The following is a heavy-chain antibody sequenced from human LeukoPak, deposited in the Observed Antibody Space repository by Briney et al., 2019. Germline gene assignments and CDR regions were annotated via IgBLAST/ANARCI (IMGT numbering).Heavy chain of an antibody. D-gene: IGHD4-17*01. CDR2: IIPMFGTA. CDR3: ARRSGDYGDYLDYSWFDP. V-gene: IGHV1-69*13. CDR1: GGTFSSYA. J-gene: IGHJ5*02. Sequence: EASVKASCKASGGTFSSYAISWVRQAPGQGLEWMGGIIPMFGTANYAQKFQDRVTITADESTSTAYMELSSLRSEDTAVYYCARRSGDYGDYLDYSWFDPWGQGTLVTVSS.